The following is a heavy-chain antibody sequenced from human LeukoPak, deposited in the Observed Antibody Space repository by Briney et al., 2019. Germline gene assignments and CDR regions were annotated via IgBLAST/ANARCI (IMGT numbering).Heavy chain of an antibody. CDR2: INPNSGGT. CDR3: ARARRQWLVRDYYYYMDV. V-gene: IGHV1-2*02. Sequence: ASVKVSCKASGYTFTGYYMHWVRQAPGQGLEWMGWINPNSGGTNYAQKFQGRVTITRDTSISTAYMELSRLRSDDTAVYYCARARRQWLVRDYYYYMDVWGKGTTVTVSS. CDR1: GYTFTGYY. D-gene: IGHD6-19*01. J-gene: IGHJ6*03.